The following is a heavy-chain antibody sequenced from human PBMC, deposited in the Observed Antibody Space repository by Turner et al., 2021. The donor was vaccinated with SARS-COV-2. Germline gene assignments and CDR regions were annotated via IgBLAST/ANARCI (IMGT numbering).Heavy chain of an antibody. CDR2: IKEDGSEK. J-gene: IGHJ1*01. V-gene: IGHV3-7*01. CDR3: ARPYSSGWYINFIF. Sequence: EVQLVESGGGLVQPGGSLSLSCAASGFTFNNYWRTWVRQAPGKGLGWVANIKEDGSEKYYVDSVKGRFTISRDNAKNSMYLKMNTLRAEDTAVYYCARPYSSGWYINFIFWGQGTLVTVSS. CDR1: GFTFNNYW. D-gene: IGHD6-19*01.